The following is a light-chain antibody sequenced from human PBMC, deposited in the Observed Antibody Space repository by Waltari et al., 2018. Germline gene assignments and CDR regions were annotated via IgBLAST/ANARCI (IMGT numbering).Light chain of an antibody. CDR3: QQRRDWPIT. CDR1: HSVDTS. CDR2: DVF. Sequence: EIVLTQSPATLSLSPGDRATLSCRASHSVDTSLAWYQQKLGQAPRLLIYDVFYKATGIPARFSGRGSGTDFTLTISSLEPEDFALYFCQQRRDWPITSGQGTRLEIK. V-gene: IGKV3-11*01. J-gene: IGKJ5*01.